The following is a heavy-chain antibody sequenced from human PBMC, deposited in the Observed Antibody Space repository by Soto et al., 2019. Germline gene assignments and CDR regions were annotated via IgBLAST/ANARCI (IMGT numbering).Heavy chain of an antibody. CDR3: AREPDYYYYYGMDV. CDR1: GFTFSSYS. CDR2: ISSSSGTR. J-gene: IGHJ6*02. V-gene: IGHV3-48*02. Sequence: GGSLRLSCAASGFTFSSYSMNWVRQAPGKGLEWVSYISSSSGTRYYADSVRGRFTISRDNAKNSLYLQMNSLRDEDTAVYYCAREPDYYYYYGMDVWGQGTTVTVS.